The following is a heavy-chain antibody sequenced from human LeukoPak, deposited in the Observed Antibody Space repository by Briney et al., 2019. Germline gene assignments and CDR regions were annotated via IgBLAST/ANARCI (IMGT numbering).Heavy chain of an antibody. CDR2: INPNSGGT. CDR3: ARGMEPYYYMDV. V-gene: IGHV1-2*02. D-gene: IGHD1-26*01. Sequence: WASVKVSCKASGYTFNGYYMHWVRQAPGQGLEWMGWINPNSGGTNYAQKFQGRVTMTRDTSISTAYMELSRLRSDDTAVYYCARGMEPYYYMDVWGKGTTVTVSS. CDR1: GYTFNGYY. J-gene: IGHJ6*03.